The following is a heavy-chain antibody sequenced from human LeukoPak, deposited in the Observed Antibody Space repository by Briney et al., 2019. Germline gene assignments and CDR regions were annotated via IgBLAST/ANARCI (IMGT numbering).Heavy chain of an antibody. CDR2: IYSGGST. V-gene: IGHV3-53*05. Sequence: GGSLRLSCAASGFTVSSNYMSWVRQAPGKGLEWVSVIYSGGSTYYADSVKGRFTISRDNAKNSLYLQMNSLRAEDTALYYCAKDEYYYGSGSFDYWGQGTLVTVSS. D-gene: IGHD3-10*01. CDR3: AKDEYYYGSGSFDY. J-gene: IGHJ4*02. CDR1: GFTVSSNY.